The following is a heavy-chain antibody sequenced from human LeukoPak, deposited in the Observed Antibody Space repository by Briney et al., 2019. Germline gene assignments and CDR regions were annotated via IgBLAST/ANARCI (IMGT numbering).Heavy chain of an antibody. D-gene: IGHD1-26*01. J-gene: IGHJ4*02. Sequence: GGSLRLSCAASGFDFSTYAMSWVRQAPGKGLEWVSGIGGGDTHYADSVKGQFTISRDNSKSTVELHMSSLRVEDTTVYYCAKDGQSFNSMWDYLDSWGRGTLVTVSS. CDR1: GFDFSTYA. CDR3: AKDGQSFNSMWDYLDS. CDR2: IGGGDT. V-gene: IGHV3-23*01.